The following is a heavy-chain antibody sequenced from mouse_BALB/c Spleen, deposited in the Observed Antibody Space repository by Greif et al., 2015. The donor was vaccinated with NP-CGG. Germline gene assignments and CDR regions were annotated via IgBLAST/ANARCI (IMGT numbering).Heavy chain of an antibody. Sequence: VKLQESGAELMKPGASVKISCKATGYTFSSYWIECVKQRPGHGLEWIGEILPGSGSTNYNEKFKGKATFTADTSSNTAYMQLSSLTSEDSAVYYCARGYYGYEAWFAYWGQGTLVTVSA. V-gene: IGHV1-9*01. CDR2: ILPGSGST. D-gene: IGHD1-2*01. J-gene: IGHJ3*01. CDR1: GYTFSSYW. CDR3: ARGYYGYEAWFAY.